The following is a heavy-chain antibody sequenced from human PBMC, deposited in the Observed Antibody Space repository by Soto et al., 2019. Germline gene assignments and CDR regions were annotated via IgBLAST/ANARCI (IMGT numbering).Heavy chain of an antibody. D-gene: IGHD4-4*01. V-gene: IGHV1-69*11. CDR3: ARVVMTTVPESYYYGMDV. Sequence: SVKVSCKASGGTFSSYAISWVRQAPGQGLEWMGRIIPFIGTANYAQKFQGRVTITADESTSTAYMELTSLRSEDTAVYYCARVVMTTVPESYYYGMDVCGQGTTVTVSS. J-gene: IGHJ6*02. CDR2: IIPFIGTA. CDR1: GGTFSSYA.